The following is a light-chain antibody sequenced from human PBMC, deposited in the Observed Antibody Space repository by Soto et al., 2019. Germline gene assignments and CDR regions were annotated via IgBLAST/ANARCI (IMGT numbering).Light chain of an antibody. CDR3: QQYTHYPWT. CDR1: QSISSW. V-gene: IGKV1-5*03. CDR2: KAS. J-gene: IGKJ1*01. Sequence: DIQMTQSPSTLSASVGDRVTITCRASQSISSWLAWYQPKPGKPPNLLIYKASSLESGVPSRFSGSGSGTEFTLPISCLQPDDYATYYCQQYTHYPWTFGQGTMVDIK.